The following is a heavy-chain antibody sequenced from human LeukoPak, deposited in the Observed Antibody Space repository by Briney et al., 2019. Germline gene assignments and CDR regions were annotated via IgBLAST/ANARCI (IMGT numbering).Heavy chain of an antibody. CDR2: IYPGDSDT. Sequence: PGESLQISCKTSGSSFTTYWIGWARPLPGKGLEWMGIIYPGDSDTRYSPSFQGQVTVSADKSISTAYLQWSSLKASDTAMYYCARLRAVDGRVSYFDQWGQGTLVTVSS. J-gene: IGHJ4*02. CDR1: GSSFTTYW. D-gene: IGHD6-19*01. CDR3: ARLRAVDGRVSYFDQ. V-gene: IGHV5-51*01.